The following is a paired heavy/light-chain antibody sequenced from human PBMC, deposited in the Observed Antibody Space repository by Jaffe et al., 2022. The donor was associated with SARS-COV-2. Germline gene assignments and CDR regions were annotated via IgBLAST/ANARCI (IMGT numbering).Light chain of an antibody. CDR2: GAS. CDR1: QNVHNN. J-gene: IGKJ5*01. Sequence: EIVMTQSPATLSVSPGERATLSCRASQNVHNNLAWYQQKPGQAPRVLIHGASARATGIPARFSGSGSGTEFTLSISSLQTEDFAVYYCQQYENWPLTFAQGTRLEIK. V-gene: IGKV3-15*01. CDR3: QQYENWPLT.
Heavy chain of an antibody. J-gene: IGHJ6*03. D-gene: IGHD1-26*01. V-gene: IGHV3-23*04. Sequence: EVQLVDSGGGLVQPGGSLRLSCATSGFTFSTYAMSWVRQAPGKGLEWVSSITAGGDSTYYADSVTGRFTISRDNSKNTLYLQMNSLRAEDTAVYYCANHRWEVAYYHYYMDVWDKGTTVTVSS. CDR2: ITAGGDST. CDR1: GFTFSTYA. CDR3: ANHRWEVAYYHYYMDV.